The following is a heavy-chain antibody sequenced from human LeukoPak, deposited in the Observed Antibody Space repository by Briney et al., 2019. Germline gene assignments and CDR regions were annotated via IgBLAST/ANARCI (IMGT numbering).Heavy chain of an antibody. CDR3: ARQSISGSSLSYFDY. CDR1: GGSISSYY. J-gene: IGHJ4*02. D-gene: IGHD3-22*01. V-gene: IGHV4-59*01. Sequence: SETLSLTCTVSGGSISSYYWSWIRQPPGKGLEWIGNIYDSGSTNYNPSLKSRVTISVDTSKNQCSLKLSSVTAADTAVYYCARQSISGSSLSYFDYWGQGTLVNVSS. CDR2: IYDSGST.